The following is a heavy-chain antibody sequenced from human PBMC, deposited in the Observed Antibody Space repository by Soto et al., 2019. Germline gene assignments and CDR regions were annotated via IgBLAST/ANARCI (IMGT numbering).Heavy chain of an antibody. D-gene: IGHD3-10*01. J-gene: IGHJ6*03. CDR3: ARVYGSGSYYSTYYYYYYMDV. Sequence: GGSLRLSCAASGFTFSSYGMQWVRQAPGKGLEWVAVIWYDGSNKYYADSVKGRFTISRDNSKNTLDLQMNSLRAEDTAVYYCARVYGSGSYYSTYYYYYYMDVWGKGTTVTVSS. CDR2: IWYDGSNK. CDR1: GFTFSSYG. V-gene: IGHV3-33*01.